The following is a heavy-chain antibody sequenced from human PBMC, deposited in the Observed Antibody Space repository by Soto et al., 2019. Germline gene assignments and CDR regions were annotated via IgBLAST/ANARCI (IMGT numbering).Heavy chain of an antibody. Sequence: QVQLQESGPGLVKPSETLSLTCTVSGGSISSYYWSWIRQPPGKGLEWIGYIYYSGSTNYNPSLKSRVTLSVETSKNQLSLKLSSVTAADTAVYYCARPRDCSSTSCYGALDPWGQGTLVTVSS. V-gene: IGHV4-59*08. J-gene: IGHJ5*02. CDR3: ARPRDCSSTSCYGALDP. CDR1: GGSISSYY. D-gene: IGHD2-2*01. CDR2: IYYSGST.